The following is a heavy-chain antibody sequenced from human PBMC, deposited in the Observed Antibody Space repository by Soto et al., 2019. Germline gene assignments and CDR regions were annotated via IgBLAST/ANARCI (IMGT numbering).Heavy chain of an antibody. D-gene: IGHD4-17*01. V-gene: IGHV4-39*01. CDR1: GGSVTNSSYY. CDR2: VYYRGRS. Sequence: ETLSLPCTVSGGSVTNSSYYWGLIRQSPGKGLEWIGSVYYRGRSYSKSSVKSRVTISVDTSKNQFSLNFNSVTASDTALYYCVSQRTTVLTQAYFDYWGPGALVTVSS. CDR3: VSQRTTVLTQAYFDY. J-gene: IGHJ4*02.